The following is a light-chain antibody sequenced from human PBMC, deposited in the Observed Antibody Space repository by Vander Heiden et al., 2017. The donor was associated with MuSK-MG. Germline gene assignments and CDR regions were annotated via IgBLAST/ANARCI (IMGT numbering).Light chain of an antibody. J-gene: IGKJ1*01. Sequence: ENVLTQSPATLSLSPGERATLSCRASQRVSSYLAWYQQKPGQAPRLLIYDASNRATGIPARFSGSGSGTDFTLTISSLEPEDFAVYYCHQRSNWPGTFGQGTKVEIK. CDR3: HQRSNWPGT. CDR2: DAS. CDR1: QRVSSY. V-gene: IGKV3-11*01.